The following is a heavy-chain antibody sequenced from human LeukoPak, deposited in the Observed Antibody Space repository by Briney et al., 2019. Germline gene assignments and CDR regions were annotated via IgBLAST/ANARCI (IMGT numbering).Heavy chain of an antibody. D-gene: IGHD6-19*01. Sequence: GASVKVSCKASGYTFTSYGISWVRQAPGQGLEWMGWISAYNGNTNYAQKLQGRVTMTTDTSTSTAYMELRSLRSDDTAVYYCARSHSSGWYITRYYYYYMDVWGKGTTVTISS. CDR2: ISAYNGNT. V-gene: IGHV1-18*01. J-gene: IGHJ6*03. CDR1: GYTFTSYG. CDR3: ARSHSSGWYITRYYYYYMDV.